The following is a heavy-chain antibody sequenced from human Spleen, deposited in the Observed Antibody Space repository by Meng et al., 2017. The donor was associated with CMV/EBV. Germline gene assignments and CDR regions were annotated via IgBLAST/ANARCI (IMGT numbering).Heavy chain of an antibody. D-gene: IGHD1-1*01. Sequence: SCAASGFTFSDYYMTWLRQAPGKGLEWVSYISNTGITTYYADSVEGRFTISRDNAKNSLYLQMNSLRDEDTAVYYCARFSWNDDLFDYWGQGTLVTVSS. V-gene: IGHV3-11*04. CDR1: GFTFSDYY. CDR2: ISNTGITT. J-gene: IGHJ4*02. CDR3: ARFSWNDDLFDY.